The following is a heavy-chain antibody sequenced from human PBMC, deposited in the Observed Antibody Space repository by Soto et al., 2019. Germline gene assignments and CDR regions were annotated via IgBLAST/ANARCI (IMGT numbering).Heavy chain of an antibody. V-gene: IGHV1-3*01. J-gene: IGHJ4*02. CDR3: ARSDIVVVVAATWIDY. Sequence: QVQLVQSGAEVKKPGASVKVSCKASGYTFTSYAMHWVRQAPGQRLEWMGWINAGNGNTKYSQKFQRRVTITRVTPASTAYMELSSLRSEDTAVYYCARSDIVVVVAATWIDYWGQGTLVTVSS. CDR1: GYTFTSYA. CDR2: INAGNGNT. D-gene: IGHD2-15*01.